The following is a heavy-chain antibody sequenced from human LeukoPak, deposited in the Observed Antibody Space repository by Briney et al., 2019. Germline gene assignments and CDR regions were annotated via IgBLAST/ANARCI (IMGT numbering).Heavy chain of an antibody. CDR3: ARVLSNSCYCFDY. CDR2: ISYDGSNK. J-gene: IGHJ4*02. V-gene: IGHV3-30-3*01. Sequence: GGSLRLSCAASGFTFSSYAMPWVRQAPVKGLEWVAVISYDGSNKYYADSVKGRFTISRDNSKNTLYLQMNSLRAEDTAVYYCARVLSNSCYCFDYWGQGTLVTVSS. D-gene: IGHD2-2*01. CDR1: GFTFSSYA.